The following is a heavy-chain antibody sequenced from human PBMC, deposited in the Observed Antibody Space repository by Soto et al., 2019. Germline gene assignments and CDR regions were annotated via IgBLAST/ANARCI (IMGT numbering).Heavy chain of an antibody. CDR3: ARGRVTMVRKTDWFDP. J-gene: IGHJ5*02. CDR1: GFTFSSYS. V-gene: IGHV3-21*01. Sequence: EVQLVESGGGLVKPGGSLRLSCAASGFTFSSYSMNWVRQAPGKGLEWVSSISSSSSYIYYADSVKGRFTISRDNAKNSLYLQMNSLRAEDTAVYYCARGRVTMVRKTDWFDPWGQGTLVTVSS. CDR2: ISSSSSYI. D-gene: IGHD3-10*01.